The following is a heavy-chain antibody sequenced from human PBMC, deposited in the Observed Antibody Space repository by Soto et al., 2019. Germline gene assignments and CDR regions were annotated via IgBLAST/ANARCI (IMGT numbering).Heavy chain of an antibody. CDR2: ISGSGVST. D-gene: IGHD3-10*01. CDR3: AKDRGVPTYWFDP. J-gene: IGHJ5*02. V-gene: IGHV3-23*01. Sequence: EVQLLESGGGLVQPGGSLRLSCAASGFSFRSYAMSWVRQAPGRGLEWVSGISGSGVSTYYADSVKGRFNISRDNSRDTLDLQMNNLRDEDSAVYYCAKDRGVPTYWFDPWGQGTLVTVSP. CDR1: GFSFRSYA.